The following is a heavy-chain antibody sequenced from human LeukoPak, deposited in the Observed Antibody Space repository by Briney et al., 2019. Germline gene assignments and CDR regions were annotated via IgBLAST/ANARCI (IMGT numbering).Heavy chain of an antibody. J-gene: IGHJ4*02. CDR1: GFSFSSYA. Sequence: PGGSLRLSCAASGFSFSSYAMTWVRQAPGKGLEWVSAISDSGGSTFYADSVRGRFTISRDNSKNTLYLQMNSLRAEDTAVYYCAKDSVEPGLADYWGQGTLVTVSS. D-gene: IGHD1-1*01. CDR3: AKDSVEPGLADY. V-gene: IGHV3-23*01. CDR2: ISDSGGST.